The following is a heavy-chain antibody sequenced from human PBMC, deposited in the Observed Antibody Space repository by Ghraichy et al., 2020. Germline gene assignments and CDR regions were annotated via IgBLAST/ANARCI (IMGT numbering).Heavy chain of an antibody. J-gene: IGHJ4*02. D-gene: IGHD2-21*01. Sequence: SETSLTCTVSGGSISSYYWSWIRQPPGKGLEWIGYIYYSGSTNYNPSLKSRVTISVDTSKNQFSLKLSSVTAADTAVYYCARRSPGDPATYYFDYWGQGTLVTVSS. CDR2: IYYSGST. V-gene: IGHV4-59*08. CDR3: ARRSPGDPATYYFDY. CDR1: GGSISSYY.